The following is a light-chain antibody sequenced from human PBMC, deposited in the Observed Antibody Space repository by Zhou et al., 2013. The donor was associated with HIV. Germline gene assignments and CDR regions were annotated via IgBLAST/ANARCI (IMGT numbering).Light chain of an antibody. CDR2: TTS. CDR1: QNIDRW. Sequence: DIQMTQSPSTLSASVGDRVTITCRASQNIDRWLAWYQQKPGKAPKLLIYTTSHLESGVPSRFSGSGFGTEFTLTISSLQPDDFATYYCQQYNSGFGQGTRL. J-gene: IGKJ5*01. V-gene: IGKV1-5*03. CDR3: QQYNSG.